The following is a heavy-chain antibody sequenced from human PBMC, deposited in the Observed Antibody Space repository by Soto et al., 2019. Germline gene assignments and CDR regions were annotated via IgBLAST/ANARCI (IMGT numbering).Heavy chain of an antibody. Sequence: EVQLLESGGDLVQPGGSLRLSCAASGFTFSSYAMSWVRQAPGKGLEWVSLISGSGGSTYFADSVKGRFTISRDNSKNTLYLQMNRLRAEDTAVYYCAKGDYYDFWSGYYYYFDYWGQGTLVTVSS. V-gene: IGHV3-23*01. D-gene: IGHD3-3*01. CDR3: AKGDYYDFWSGYYYYFDY. CDR2: ISGSGGST. J-gene: IGHJ4*02. CDR1: GFTFSSYA.